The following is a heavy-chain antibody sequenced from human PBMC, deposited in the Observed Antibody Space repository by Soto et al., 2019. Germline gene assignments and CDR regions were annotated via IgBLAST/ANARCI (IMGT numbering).Heavy chain of an antibody. CDR2: TYSRSKWYN. D-gene: IGHD2-15*01. V-gene: IGHV6-1*01. CDR1: GDSVSSNTAS. J-gene: IGHJ5*02. CDR3: AKGDNLGPKTGYSFDP. Sequence: SQTLSLTCAISGDSVSSNTASWNWVRQSPSRGLEWLGRTYSRSKWYNDYAVSVKSRIIINPDTSKNQFSLQLNSVTPEDTAVYYCAKGDNLGPKTGYSFDPWGQGILVTVSS.